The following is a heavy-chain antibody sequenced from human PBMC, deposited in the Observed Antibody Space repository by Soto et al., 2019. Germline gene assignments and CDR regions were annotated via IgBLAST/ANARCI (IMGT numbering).Heavy chain of an antibody. D-gene: IGHD2-21*01. CDR1: GYTVTSYG. J-gene: IGHJ6*02. CDR3: GRDRALGENYSYYGMAV. Sequence: QLHLVQSEAEVKKPGASVKVSCKASGYTVTSYGISWVRQAPGQGVERMGWISAYNGNTNYAQKLQGRVTMTTATSTSTAYMELRSLRSDDTAVYYCGRDRALGENYSYYGMAVWGQGTTVTVSS. V-gene: IGHV1-18*04. CDR2: ISAYNGNT.